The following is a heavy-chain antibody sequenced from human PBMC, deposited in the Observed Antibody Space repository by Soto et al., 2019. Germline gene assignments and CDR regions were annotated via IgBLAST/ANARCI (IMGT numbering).Heavy chain of an antibody. Sequence: SETLSLTCAVYGGSFSGNYWSWIRQPPGKGLEWIGVINHSGSTNYNPSLKSRVTISVDTSKNQFSLKLSSVTAADTAVYDCARVRRDIGGLRSYYYYMDVWGKGTTVTVSS. J-gene: IGHJ6*03. CDR2: INHSGST. V-gene: IGHV4-34*01. D-gene: IGHD4-17*01. CDR1: GGSFSGNY. CDR3: ARVRRDIGGLRSYYYYMDV.